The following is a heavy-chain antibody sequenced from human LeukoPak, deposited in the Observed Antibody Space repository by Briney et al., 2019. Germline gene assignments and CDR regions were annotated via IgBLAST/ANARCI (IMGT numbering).Heavy chain of an antibody. CDR3: ARLRDDYFDP. CDR1: GGSFSGYY. Sequence: PSETLSLTCAVYGGSFSGYYWSWIRQPPGKGLEWIREINHSGSTNYNPSLKSRVTISVDTSKNQFSLKLSSVTAADTAVYYCARLRDDYFDPWGQGTLVTVSS. J-gene: IGHJ5*02. D-gene: IGHD4-11*01. CDR2: INHSGST. V-gene: IGHV4-34*01.